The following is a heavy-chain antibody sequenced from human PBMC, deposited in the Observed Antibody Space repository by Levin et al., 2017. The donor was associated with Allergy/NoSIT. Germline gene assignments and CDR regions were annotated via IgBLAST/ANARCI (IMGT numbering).Heavy chain of an antibody. D-gene: IGHD3-10*01. Sequence: GESLKISCSASGFTFSRYAMHWVRQAPGKGLEYVSAISNNGGSTYYAESVKGRFTIYRDNSKNTLHLQLSSLRTDDTAVYYCVTTMWFGEMLKWFDPWGQGTLVTVSP. V-gene: IGHV3-64D*06. CDR2: ISNNGGST. J-gene: IGHJ5*02. CDR1: GFTFSRYA. CDR3: VTTMWFGEMLKWFDP.